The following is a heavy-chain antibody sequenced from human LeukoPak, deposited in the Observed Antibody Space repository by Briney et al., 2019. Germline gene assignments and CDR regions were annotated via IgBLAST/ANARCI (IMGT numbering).Heavy chain of an antibody. CDR3: ARTALGDIVVVPAAIGNWFDP. D-gene: IGHD2-2*01. CDR1: GGSFSGYY. V-gene: IGHV4-34*01. CDR2: INHSGST. Sequence: SETLSLTCAVYGGSFSGYYWSWIRQPPGKGLEWIGEINHSGSTNYNPSLKSRVTISVDTSKNQFSLKLSSVTAADMAVYYCARTALGDIVVVPAAIGNWFDPWGQGTLVTVSS. J-gene: IGHJ5*02.